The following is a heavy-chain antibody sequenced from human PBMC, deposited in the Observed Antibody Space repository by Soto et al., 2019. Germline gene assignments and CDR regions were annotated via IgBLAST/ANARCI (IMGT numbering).Heavy chain of an antibody. V-gene: IGHV4-31*03. CDR2: IYYSGST. CDR1: GGSISSGGYY. J-gene: IGHJ5*02. D-gene: IGHD3-10*01. CDR3: ATAHWCGERLWFDP. Sequence: QVQLQESGPGLVKPSQTLSLTCTVSGGSISSGGYYWSWIRQHPGKGLEWIGYIYYSGSTYYNPPRKSRVTIAVHASETLFSEELSCVTAADTAVYHCATAHWCGERLWFDPWGQGTLVTVPS.